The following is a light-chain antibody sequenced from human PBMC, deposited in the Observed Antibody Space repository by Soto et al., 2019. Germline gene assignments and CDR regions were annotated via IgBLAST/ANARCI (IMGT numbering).Light chain of an antibody. J-gene: IGKJ1*01. CDR2: GTS. Sequence: EIVMTQSPVTLSVAPGERATLSCRASQSVSSNVAWYQKKPGQAPRLFIYGTSIRATATPARFSGSGSETEFTLTISSLQSEDFAVYYCQQYNNWPPWTFGQGTKVDIK. CDR1: QSVSSN. V-gene: IGKV3-15*01. CDR3: QQYNNWPPWT.